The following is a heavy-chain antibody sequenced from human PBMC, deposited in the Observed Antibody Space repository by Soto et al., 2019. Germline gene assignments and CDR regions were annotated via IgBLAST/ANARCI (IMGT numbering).Heavy chain of an antibody. Sequence: QVQLVESGGGVVQPGRSLRLSCAASGFTFSSYAMHWVRQAPGKGLEWVAVISYDGSNKYYADSVKGRFTISRDNSKNTLYLQMNSLRAEDTAVYYCARDLGENNYYYGMDVWGQGTTVTVSS. CDR3: ARDLGENNYYYGMDV. CDR1: GFTFSSYA. CDR2: ISYDGSNK. V-gene: IGHV3-30-3*01. J-gene: IGHJ6*02. D-gene: IGHD2-21*01.